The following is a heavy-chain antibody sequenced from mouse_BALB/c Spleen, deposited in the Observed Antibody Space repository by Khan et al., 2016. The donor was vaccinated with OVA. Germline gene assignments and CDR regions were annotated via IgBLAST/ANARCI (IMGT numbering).Heavy chain of an antibody. J-gene: IGHJ3*01. CDR3: TRHGYVAWFTY. V-gene: IGHV1S135*01. CDR2: VDPFSGGT. Sequence: VQLKESGPELMKPGASVKISCKASGYSFTSYYLHWVMQSHGESLAWIGYVDPFSGGTTYNQKFKGKATLTVDKSSSTAYMHLSNLTSEDSAVYYCTRHGYVAWFTYWGQGTLVTVSA. D-gene: IGHD2-2*01. CDR1: GYSFTSYY.